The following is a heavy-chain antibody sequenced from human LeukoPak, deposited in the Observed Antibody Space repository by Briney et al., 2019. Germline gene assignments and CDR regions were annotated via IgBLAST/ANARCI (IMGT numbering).Heavy chain of an antibody. CDR1: GFTFSSYA. CDR3: AKGAHYDFWSGLNYYYMDV. V-gene: IGHV3-23*01. J-gene: IGHJ6*03. CDR2: ISGSGGST. Sequence: GGSLRLSCAASGFTFSSYAMSWVRRAPGKGLEWVSAISGSGGSTYYADSVKGRLTISRDNSKNTLYLQMNSLRAEDTAVYYCAKGAHYDFWSGLNYYYMDVWGKGTTVTVSS. D-gene: IGHD3-3*01.